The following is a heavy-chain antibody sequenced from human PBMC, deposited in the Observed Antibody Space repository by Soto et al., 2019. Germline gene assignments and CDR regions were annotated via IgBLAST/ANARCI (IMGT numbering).Heavy chain of an antibody. D-gene: IGHD1-1*01. CDR2: IFWDDDK. V-gene: IGHV2-5*02. CDR3: AQLPWKQLCPRALVAN. CDR1: GFSLSTSGVG. J-gene: IGHJ1*01. Sequence: SGPTLVNPTQTLTLTCTFSGFSLSTSGVGVSWIRQPPGKALEWLGIIFWDDDKRYRPSLKSRLTITKDTSKNQLVLTMTNMDLVDTATYYCAQLPWKQLCPRALVANWGQGTPVLGSA.